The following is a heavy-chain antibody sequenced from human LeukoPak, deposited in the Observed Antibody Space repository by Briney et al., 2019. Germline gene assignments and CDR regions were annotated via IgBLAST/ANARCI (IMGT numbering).Heavy chain of an antibody. CDR3: AKAHNYYDSSGYYFDY. Sequence: PGGSLRLSCAASGFTFSSYSMNWVRQAPGKGLEWVSSISSSSSYIYYADSVKGRFTISRDNAKNSLYLQMNSLRAEDTALYYCAKAHNYYDSSGYYFDYWGQGTLVTVSS. V-gene: IGHV3-21*04. D-gene: IGHD3-22*01. CDR1: GFTFSSYS. J-gene: IGHJ4*02. CDR2: ISSSSSYI.